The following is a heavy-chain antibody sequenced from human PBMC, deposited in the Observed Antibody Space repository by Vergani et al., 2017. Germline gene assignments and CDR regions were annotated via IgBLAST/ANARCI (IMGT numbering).Heavy chain of an antibody. CDR1: GYTFTSYG. CDR3: ARKGDYVWGSYPNWFDP. D-gene: IGHD3-16*02. Sequence: QVQLVQSGAEVKKPGASVKVSCKASGYTFTSYGLSWVRQPPGQGLEWMGWISAYNGNTNYAQKLQGRVTMTTDTSTSTAYMELRSLRSDDTAVYYCARKGDYVWGSYPNWFDPWGQGTLVTVSS. CDR2: ISAYNGNT. J-gene: IGHJ5*02. V-gene: IGHV1-18*01.